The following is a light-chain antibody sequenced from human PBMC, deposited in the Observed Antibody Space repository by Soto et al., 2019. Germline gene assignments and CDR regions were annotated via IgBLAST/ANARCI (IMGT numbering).Light chain of an antibody. CDR1: QSVSSSY. CDR2: GAS. V-gene: IGKV3-20*01. Sequence: EIVLTQSPGTLSLSPGERATLSCRASQSVSSSYLAWYQQKPGQAPRLLIYGASSRATGIPDRFSGSGSETDFTLTISRLEPEDFAVYYCQQYGSSPPWTFGQGTNVDIK. J-gene: IGKJ1*01. CDR3: QQYGSSPPWT.